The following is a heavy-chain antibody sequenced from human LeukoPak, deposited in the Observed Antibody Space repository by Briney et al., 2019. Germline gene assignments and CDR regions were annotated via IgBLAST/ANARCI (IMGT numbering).Heavy chain of an antibody. CDR1: GGSFSGYY. CDR2: INHSGST. CDR3: ARRSRLVRPPSNWFDP. J-gene: IGHJ5*02. D-gene: IGHD6-6*01. V-gene: IGHV4-34*01. Sequence: PSETLSLTCAAYGGSFSGYYWSWIRQPPGKGLEWIGEINHSGSTNYNPSLKSRVTISVDTSKNQFSLKLSSVTAADTAVYYCARRSRLVRPPSNWFDPWGQGTLVTVSS.